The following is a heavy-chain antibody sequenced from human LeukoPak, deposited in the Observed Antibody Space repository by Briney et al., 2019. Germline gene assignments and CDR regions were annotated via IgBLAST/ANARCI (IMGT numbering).Heavy chain of an antibody. CDR3: ARDQECGGGDCYEDAFDI. D-gene: IGHD2-21*02. CDR1: GFTFSSYE. J-gene: IGHJ3*02. Sequence: GGSLRLSCAASGFTFSSYEMNWVRQAPGKGLEWVSYISSSGSTIYYADSVKGRFTISRDNAKNSLYLQMNSLRAEGTAVYYCARDQECGGGDCYEDAFDIWGQGTMVTVSS. V-gene: IGHV3-48*03. CDR2: ISSSGSTI.